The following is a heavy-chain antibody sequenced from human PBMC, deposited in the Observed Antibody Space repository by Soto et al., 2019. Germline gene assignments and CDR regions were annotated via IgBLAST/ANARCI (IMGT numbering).Heavy chain of an antibody. CDR2: IIPILGIA. Sequence: SVKVSCKASGGTFSSYTISWVRQAPGQGLEWMGRIIPILGIANYAQKFQGRVTITADKSTSTAYMELSSLRSEDTAVYYCARGPVLRYFDCLDYWGQGTLVTVSS. CDR1: GGTFSSYT. J-gene: IGHJ4*02. CDR3: ARGPVLRYFDCLDY. V-gene: IGHV1-69*02. D-gene: IGHD3-9*01.